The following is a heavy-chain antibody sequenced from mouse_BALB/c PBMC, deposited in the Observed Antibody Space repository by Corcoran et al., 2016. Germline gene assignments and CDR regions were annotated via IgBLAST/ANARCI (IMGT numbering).Heavy chain of an antibody. Sequence: EVQQQQSGPELVKPGASIKISCPASGYSFTGYTMNWVKQSHGKNLEWIGLINPYNGGTSYNQKFKGKATLTVDKSSSTTYIELLSLTSEDSAVYYCGRSDYYGYDWFAYWGQGTLVTVSA. D-gene: IGHD1-2*01. J-gene: IGHJ3*01. V-gene: IGHV1-18*01. CDR1: GYSFTGYT. CDR2: INPYNGGT. CDR3: GRSDYYGYDWFAY.